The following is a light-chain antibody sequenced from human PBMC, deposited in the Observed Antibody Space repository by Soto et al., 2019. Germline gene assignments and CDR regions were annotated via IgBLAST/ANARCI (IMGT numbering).Light chain of an antibody. CDR2: AAS. Sequence: DIQMTQSPSSLSASVGDRVIITCRASQSISTYLNWYQQKPGKAPKLLIYAASTLQSGVPPRFSGRGSGTDFTLPISSLQPEDFVTYFCQHSYSLPYTFGPGTKLEIQ. V-gene: IGKV1-39*01. J-gene: IGKJ2*01. CDR1: QSISTY. CDR3: QHSYSLPYT.